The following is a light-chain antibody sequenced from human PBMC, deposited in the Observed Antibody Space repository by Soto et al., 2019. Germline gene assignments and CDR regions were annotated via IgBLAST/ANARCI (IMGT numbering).Light chain of an antibody. CDR2: GTS. CDR3: QNYGSSSLT. V-gene: IGKV3-20*01. CDR1: QSLSTSY. Sequence: DIVLTQSPGTLSLSPGERATLSCRASQSLSTSYLAWYQQKPGQAPRLLTYGTSSRASGIPDRFSGSGSGTDFTLTISRLEPEEFAVYYCQNYGSSSLTFGGGTKVEIK. J-gene: IGKJ4*01.